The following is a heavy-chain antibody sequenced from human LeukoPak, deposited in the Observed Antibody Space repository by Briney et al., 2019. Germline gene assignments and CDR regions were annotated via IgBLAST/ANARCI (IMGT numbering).Heavy chain of an antibody. V-gene: IGHV3-53*01. J-gene: IGHJ3*02. CDR2: IYNDGST. Sequence: GGSLRLSCAASGLTVSSSYMSWVRQAPGKGLEWVSIIYNDGSTYYADSMKGRFTVSRDNSKNTLYLQVNSLRAEDTAMYYCARNILFAFDIWGQGTMVTVSS. CDR1: GLTVSSSY. CDR3: ARNILFAFDI.